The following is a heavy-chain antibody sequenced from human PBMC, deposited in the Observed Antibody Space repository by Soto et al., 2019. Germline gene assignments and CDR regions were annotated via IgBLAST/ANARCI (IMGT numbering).Heavy chain of an antibody. Sequence: QVQLVQSWAEVKKPGSSVKVSCKASGGTFSNNAVSWVRQAPGQGLEWMGGITPLFGTATYTQKFQGRVTITADKSTNTAYMELTGLTSEDTAIYFCARGSYSGSFGAAGSWGQGTLVSVSP. V-gene: IGHV1-69*06. CDR2: ITPLFGTA. CDR3: ARGSYSGSFGAAGS. J-gene: IGHJ5*02. CDR1: GGTFSNNA. D-gene: IGHD1-26*01.